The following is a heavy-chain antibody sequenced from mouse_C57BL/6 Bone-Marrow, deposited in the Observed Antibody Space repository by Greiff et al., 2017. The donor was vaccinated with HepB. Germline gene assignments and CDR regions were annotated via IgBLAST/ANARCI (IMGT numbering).Heavy chain of an antibody. D-gene: IGHD2-4*01. CDR3: ARGMYDYDYFDY. Sequence: VQLQQPGAELVKPGASVKLSCKASGYTFTSYWMQWVKQRPGQGLKWIGEIDPSDSYTNYNQKFKGKATLTVDTSSSTAYMQLSSLTSEDSAVYYCARGMYDYDYFDYWGQGTTLTVSS. CDR2: IDPSDSYT. J-gene: IGHJ2*01. V-gene: IGHV1-50*01. CDR1: GYTFTSYW.